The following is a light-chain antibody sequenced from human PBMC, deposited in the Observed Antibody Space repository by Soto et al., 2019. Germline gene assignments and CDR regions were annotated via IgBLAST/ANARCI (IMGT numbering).Light chain of an antibody. CDR2: WAT. J-gene: IGKJ4*01. CDR1: QXVFSXSKNRNH. CDR3: HQYFRSPIT. Sequence: DIVMAQSPDSLAVSLGERATXNCXSSQXVFSXSKNRNHLSWYQQKPGQPPKLLIYWATTRESGVPDRFSGSGSGTDFTLTVSGLQAEDVAIYYCHQYFRSPITFGGGTKVDIK. V-gene: IGKV4-1*01.